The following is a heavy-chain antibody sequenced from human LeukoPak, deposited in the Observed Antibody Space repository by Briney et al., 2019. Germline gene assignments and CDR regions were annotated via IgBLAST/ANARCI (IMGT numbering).Heavy chain of an antibody. Sequence: GGSLRLSCAGSGDSFISHTMIWVRQAPGKGLEWISYIGYSGSPIYYADSVKGRFGISRDDARTSLYLHMNSLRAEDAAFYYCAREYDSRARFDSWGQGILVTVSS. D-gene: IGHD4-11*01. CDR2: IGYSGSPI. CDR3: AREYDSRARFDS. J-gene: IGHJ4*02. CDR1: GDSFISHT. V-gene: IGHV3-48*01.